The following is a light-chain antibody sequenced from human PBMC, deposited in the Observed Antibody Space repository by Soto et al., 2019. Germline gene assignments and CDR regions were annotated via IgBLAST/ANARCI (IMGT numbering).Light chain of an antibody. CDR2: GAS. CDR1: QSVSSY. J-gene: IGKJ2*01. CDR3: QQRDKLPLT. V-gene: IGKV3-11*01. Sequence: EIVLTQSPATLSLSPGERATLSCRASQSVSSYLAWYQHKPGQAPRLLIYGASNRATDIPARFSGLVSGTVFALSISSLEFGESAVLLRQQRDKLPLTFGQGTKLEI.